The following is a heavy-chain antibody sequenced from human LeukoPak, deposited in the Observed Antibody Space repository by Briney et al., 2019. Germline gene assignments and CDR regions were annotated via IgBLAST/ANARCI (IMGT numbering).Heavy chain of an antibody. V-gene: IGHV1-2*04. Sequence: ASVKVSCKASGYTFTGYYMHWVRQAPGQWLESMGWINPNSGGTNCAQNFQGWVTMTRDTSISTAYIELSRLRSDDTAVYYCARATSGWTASPRFDYWGQGTLVTVSS. D-gene: IGHD6-19*01. CDR1: GYTFTGYY. CDR2: INPNSGGT. CDR3: ARATSGWTASPRFDY. J-gene: IGHJ4*02.